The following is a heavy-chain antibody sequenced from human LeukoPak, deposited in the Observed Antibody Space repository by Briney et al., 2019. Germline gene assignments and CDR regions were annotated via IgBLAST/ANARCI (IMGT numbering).Heavy chain of an antibody. Sequence: SETLSLTCTVSGGSISSSSYYWGWIRQPPGKGLEWIGSIYYSGSTYYNPSLKSRVTISVDTSKNQFSLKLSSVTAADTAVYYCAMTYDSSGNWFDPWGQGTLVTVSS. D-gene: IGHD3-22*01. CDR1: GGSISSSSYY. CDR3: AMTYDSSGNWFDP. J-gene: IGHJ5*02. CDR2: IYYSGST. V-gene: IGHV4-39*07.